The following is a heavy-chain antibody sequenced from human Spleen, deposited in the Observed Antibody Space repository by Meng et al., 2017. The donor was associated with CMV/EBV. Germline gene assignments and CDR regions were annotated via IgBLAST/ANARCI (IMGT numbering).Heavy chain of an antibody. V-gene: IGHV1-18*01. J-gene: IGHJ5*02. D-gene: IGHD3-16*01. CDR3: ARADRYDPRGWFDP. CDR2: ISVYHGNT. CDR1: GYSFMNHG. Sequence: ASVKVSCKASGYSFMNHGISWIRQAPGQGLERMGWISVYHGNTNYAQKFQGRVTMTTDTSTSAAYMELRTLRSDDKAMYYCARADRYDPRGWFDPWGQGTLVTVSS.